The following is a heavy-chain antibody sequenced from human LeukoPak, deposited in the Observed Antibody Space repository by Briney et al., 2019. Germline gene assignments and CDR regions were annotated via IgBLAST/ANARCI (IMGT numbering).Heavy chain of an antibody. D-gene: IGHD4-17*01. CDR3: ASTNYGDYVYDWFDP. CDR1: GGSISSGSYY. J-gene: IGHJ5*02. Sequence: PSQTLSLTCTASGGSISSGSYYWSWIRQPAGKGLEWIGRIYTSGSTNYNPSLRIRVTMSVDTSKNHFSLRLSSVTAADTAVYYCASTNYGDYVYDWFDPWGQGTLVTVSS. CDR2: IYTSGST. V-gene: IGHV4-61*02.